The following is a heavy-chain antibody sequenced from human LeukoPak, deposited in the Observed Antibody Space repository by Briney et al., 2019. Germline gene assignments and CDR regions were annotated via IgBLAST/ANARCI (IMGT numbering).Heavy chain of an antibody. CDR1: GGSISAGTSY. Sequence: PSETLSLTCTVSGGSISAGTSYWSWIRQPAGKGLEWIGRIDTSGSTNYNPSLKSRVTISVDTSKNQFSLKLSSVTAADTAVYYCARGRGYSYGYLRDYYYYMDVWGKGTTVTVSS. CDR3: ARGRGYSYGYLRDYYYYMDV. D-gene: IGHD5-18*01. J-gene: IGHJ6*03. CDR2: IDTSGST. V-gene: IGHV4-61*02.